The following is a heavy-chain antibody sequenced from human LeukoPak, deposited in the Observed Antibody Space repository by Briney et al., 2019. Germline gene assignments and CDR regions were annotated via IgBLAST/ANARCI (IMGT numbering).Heavy chain of an antibody. CDR1: GYSISSGYY. Sequence: SEALSLTCAVSGYSISSGYYWGWIRQPPGKGLEWIGSIYHSGSTYYNPSLKSRVTISVDTSKNQFSLKLSSVTAADTAVYYCARVLETNWFDPWGQGTLVTVSS. J-gene: IGHJ5*02. CDR3: ARVLETNWFDP. CDR2: IYHSGST. V-gene: IGHV4-38-2*01. D-gene: IGHD1-1*01.